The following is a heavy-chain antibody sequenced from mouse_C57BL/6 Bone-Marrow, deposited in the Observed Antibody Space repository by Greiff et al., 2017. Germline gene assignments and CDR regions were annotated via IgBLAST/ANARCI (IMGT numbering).Heavy chain of an antibody. D-gene: IGHD1-3*01. V-gene: IGHV1-69*01. J-gene: IGHJ2*01. CDR1: GYTFTSYW. Sequence: QVQLQQPGAELVMPGASVKLSCKASGYTFTSYWMHWVKQRPGQGLEWIGEIDPSDSYTNYNQKFKGKATLTVDKSSSTAYMQLSSLTSEDSADYYCAGSRGIKDEYFDYWGQGTTLTVSA. CDR3: AGSRGIKDEYFDY. CDR2: IDPSDSYT.